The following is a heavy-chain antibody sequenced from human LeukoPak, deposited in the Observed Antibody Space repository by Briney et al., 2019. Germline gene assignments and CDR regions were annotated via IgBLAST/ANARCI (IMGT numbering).Heavy chain of an antibody. CDR1: GGSISSGSYY. J-gene: IGHJ6*03. Sequence: SETLSLTCTVSGGSISSGSYYWGWIRQPAGKGLECIGRIYTSGSTNHNPSLKSRVTISVDTSKNQFSLKLSSVTAADTALYYCARDSLLPSAMGYYYMDVWGKGTTVTVSS. V-gene: IGHV4-61*02. CDR3: ARDSLLPSAMGYYYMDV. D-gene: IGHD2-2*01. CDR2: IYTSGST.